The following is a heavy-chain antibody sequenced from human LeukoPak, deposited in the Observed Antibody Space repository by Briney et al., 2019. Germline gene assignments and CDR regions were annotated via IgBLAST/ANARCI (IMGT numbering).Heavy chain of an antibody. V-gene: IGHV4-39*07. Sequence: SETLSLTCTVSGGSISSSSYYWGWIRQPPGKGLEWIGSIYYSGSTYYNPSLKSRVTISVDTSKTQFSLKLSSVTAADTAVYYCARAQRIVVVKGERQGPRYYFDYWGQGTLVTVSS. CDR2: IYYSGST. J-gene: IGHJ4*02. D-gene: IGHD3-22*01. CDR3: ARAQRIVVVKGERQGPRYYFDY. CDR1: GGSISSSSYY.